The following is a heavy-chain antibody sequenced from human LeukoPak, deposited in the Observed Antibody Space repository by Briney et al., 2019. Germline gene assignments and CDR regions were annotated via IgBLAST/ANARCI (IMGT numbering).Heavy chain of an antibody. CDR1: AYTFTGFY. V-gene: IGHV7-4-1*02. CDR2: INPNTGNP. D-gene: IGHD3-16*02. Sequence: ASVKVSCKASAYTFTGFYMHWLRQAPGQGLEWMGWINPNTGNPSYAQGLTGRFVFSLDTSVSTAYLQITSLKADDTAVYYCARAYQRLGELSLPDYWGQGTLVTVSS. J-gene: IGHJ4*02. CDR3: ARAYQRLGELSLPDY.